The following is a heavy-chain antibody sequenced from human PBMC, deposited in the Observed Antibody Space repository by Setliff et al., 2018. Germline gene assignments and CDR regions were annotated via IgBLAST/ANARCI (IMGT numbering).Heavy chain of an antibody. Sequence: KASETLSLTCAVSGVSINSLNWWTWVRQSPGKGLEWIGYIYHDGPSVHYNPSLKSRVTMSVDKSKNQFSLKLSSVTAADTAVYFCAREGRSSTRGWYMDAWGKGTSVTVSS. CDR1: GVSINSLNW. J-gene: IGHJ6*03. CDR3: AREGRSSTRGWYMDA. D-gene: IGHD2-2*01. CDR2: IYHDGPS. V-gene: IGHV4-4*02.